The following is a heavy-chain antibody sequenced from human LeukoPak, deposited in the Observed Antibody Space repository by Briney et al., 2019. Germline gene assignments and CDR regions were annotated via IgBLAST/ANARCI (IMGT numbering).Heavy chain of an antibody. D-gene: IGHD3-16*01. J-gene: IGHJ6*02. Sequence: GGSLRLSCAASGFTFSSYWMNWARQAPGKGLEWVASINHNGNVNYYVDSVKGRFTISRDNAKNSLYLQMSNLRAEETAVYFCARGGGLDVWGQGATVTVSS. CDR3: ARGGGLDV. CDR1: GFTFSSYW. V-gene: IGHV3-7*03. CDR2: INHNGNVN.